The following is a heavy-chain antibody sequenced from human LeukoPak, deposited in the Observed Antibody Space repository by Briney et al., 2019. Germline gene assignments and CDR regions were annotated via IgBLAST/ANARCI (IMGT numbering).Heavy chain of an antibody. CDR2: TYYGGNT. V-gene: IGHV4-31*11. CDR3: ARGSDYFDY. J-gene: IGHJ4*02. Sequence: SQTLSLTCAVSGDSLTRGGDYWTWIRQHPGKGLEWIGNTYYGGNTYYNPSLKSRVSISVDTSKNQFSLTLNSVTAADTAVYYCARGSDYFDYWGQGTLVTVSS. CDR1: GDSLTRGGDY.